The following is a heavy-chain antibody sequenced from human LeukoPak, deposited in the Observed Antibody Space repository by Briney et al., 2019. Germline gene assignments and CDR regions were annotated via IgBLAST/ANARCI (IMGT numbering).Heavy chain of an antibody. CDR3: TKDQTEGY. CDR2: IGGSGSST. Sequence: GGSLRLSCAASGFTFSSYAMSWVRQAPGKGLEWVSAIGGSGSSTYYADSVKGRFTISRDNSKNTLHLQMNSLRADDTAVYYCTKDQTEGYWGQGTLVTVSS. D-gene: IGHD1-1*01. CDR1: GFTFSSYA. V-gene: IGHV3-23*01. J-gene: IGHJ4*02.